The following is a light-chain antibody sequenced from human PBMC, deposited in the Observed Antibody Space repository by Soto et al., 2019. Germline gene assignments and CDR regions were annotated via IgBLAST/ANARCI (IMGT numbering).Light chain of an antibody. CDR3: QKYNWPPFT. Sequence: DIQMTQSPSSLAASVGDRVTISCRASQGISNYLAWYQQKPGKVPKLLIYAASTLQSGVSSRFTGSGSGTDFTLTFNSLQPEDVATYYCQKYNWPPFTFGPGTKVYIK. J-gene: IGKJ3*01. V-gene: IGKV1-27*01. CDR2: AAS. CDR1: QGISNY.